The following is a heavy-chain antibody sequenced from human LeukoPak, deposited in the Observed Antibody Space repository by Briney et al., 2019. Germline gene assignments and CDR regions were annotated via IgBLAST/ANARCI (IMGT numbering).Heavy chain of an antibody. J-gene: IGHJ4*02. CDR1: GYTFTSYG. V-gene: IGHV1-18*01. D-gene: IGHD3-22*01. CDR2: ISAYNGNT. Sequence: GASVKVSCKASGYTFTSYGISWVRQAPGQGLEWMGWISAYNGNTNYAQKLQGRVTMTTDTSTSTAYMELRSLRSDDTAVYYCARDPTPDYYDSSGYFFDYWGQGTLVTVSS. CDR3: ARDPTPDYYDSSGYFFDY.